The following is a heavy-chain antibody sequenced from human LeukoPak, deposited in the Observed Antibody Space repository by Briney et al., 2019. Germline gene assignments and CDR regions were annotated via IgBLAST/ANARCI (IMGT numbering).Heavy chain of an antibody. D-gene: IGHD3-10*01. CDR3: ASGSGSYRTPYYYMDV. CDR2: IYSGGST. CDR1: GFTVSSNY. J-gene: IGHJ6*03. V-gene: IGHV3-53*01. Sequence: PGGSPRLSCAASGFTVSSNYMSWVRQAPGKGLEWVSVIYSGGSTYYADSVKGRFTISRDNSKNTLYLQMNNLRAEDTAVYYRASGSGSYRTPYYYMDVWGKGTTVTVSS.